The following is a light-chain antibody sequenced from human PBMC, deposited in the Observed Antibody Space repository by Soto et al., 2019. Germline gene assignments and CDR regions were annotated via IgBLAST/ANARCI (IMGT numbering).Light chain of an antibody. V-gene: IGKV1-8*01. J-gene: IGKJ5*01. CDR2: AAS. CDR3: QQLKSYVT. CDR1: QGISSY. Sequence: AIRMTQSPSSLSASTGDRVTITCRASQGISSYLAWYQQKPGKAPKLLIYAASTLQSGVPSRFSGSGSGTDFTLTISCLQSEDFATYYCQQLKSYVTFGQGTRLEIK.